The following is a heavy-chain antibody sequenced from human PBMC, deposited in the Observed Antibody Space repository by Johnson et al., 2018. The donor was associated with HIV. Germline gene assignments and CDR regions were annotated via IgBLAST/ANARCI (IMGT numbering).Heavy chain of an antibody. Sequence: VQLVESGGGVVRPGGSLRLSCAASGFTFDDYGMSWVRQAPGKGLEWVSGINWNGGSTGYADSAKGRFTISRDNAKNSLYLQMNSLRAEDTAVSYCTKGEWDSRGYYTRVGAFDIWGQGTMVTVSS. CDR1: GFTFDDYG. D-gene: IGHD3-22*01. CDR3: TKGEWDSRGYYTRVGAFDI. J-gene: IGHJ3*02. V-gene: IGHV3-20*04. CDR2: INWNGGST.